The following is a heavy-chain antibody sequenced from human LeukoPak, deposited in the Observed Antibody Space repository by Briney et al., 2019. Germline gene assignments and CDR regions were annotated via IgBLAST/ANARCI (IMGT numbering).Heavy chain of an antibody. D-gene: IGHD3-10*01. J-gene: IGHJ3*02. CDR2: IIPIFGTA. V-gene: IGHV1-69*13. CDR3: ARAERYYYTAFDI. Sequence: ASVKVSCKASGGTFSSYAISWVRQAPGQGLEWMGGIIPIFGTANYAQKFQGRVTITADESTSTAYMELSSLRSEDTAVYYCARAERYYYTAFDIWGQGTMVTVSS. CDR1: GGTFSSYA.